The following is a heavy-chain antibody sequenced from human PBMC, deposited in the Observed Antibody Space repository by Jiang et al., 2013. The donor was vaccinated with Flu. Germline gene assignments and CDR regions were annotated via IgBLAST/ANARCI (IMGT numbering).Heavy chain of an antibody. Sequence: SGAEVKKPGSSVKVSCKASGGTSSSYAISWVRQAPGQGLEWMGGIIPIIGTANYAQKFQGRVTITADESTSTAYMELSSLRSEDTAVYYCARVSGAGSGSYYYYYYGMDVWGQGTTVTVSS. V-gene: IGHV1-69*01. CDR1: GGTSSSYA. CDR3: ARVSGAGSGSYYYYYYGMDV. CDR2: IIPIIGTA. J-gene: IGHJ6*02. D-gene: IGHD3-10*01.